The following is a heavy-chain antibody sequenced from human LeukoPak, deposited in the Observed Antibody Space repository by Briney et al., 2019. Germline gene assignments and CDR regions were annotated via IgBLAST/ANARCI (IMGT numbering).Heavy chain of an antibody. V-gene: IGHV3-21*01. J-gene: IGHJ4*02. CDR1: GFTFSSYS. CDR2: ISSSSSYI. Sequence: GGSLRLSCAASGFTFSSYSMNWVRQAPGKRLEWVSSISSSSSYIYYADSVKGRFTISRDNAKNSLYLQMNSLRAEDTAVYYCARDRRSSTSLFDYWGQGTLVTVSS. CDR3: ARDRRSSTSLFDY. D-gene: IGHD2-2*01.